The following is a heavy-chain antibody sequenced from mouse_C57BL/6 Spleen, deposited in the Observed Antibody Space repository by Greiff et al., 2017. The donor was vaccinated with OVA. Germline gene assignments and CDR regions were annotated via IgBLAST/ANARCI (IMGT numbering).Heavy chain of an antibody. V-gene: IGHV1-52*01. J-gene: IGHJ1*03. D-gene: IGHD1-1*02. Sequence: QVQLQQPGAELVRPGSSVKLSCKASGYTFTSYWMHWVKQRPIQGLEWIGNIDPSDSETHYNQKFKDKATLTVDKSSSTAYMQLSSLTSEDSAVYYCARERWDRYFDVWGTGTTVTVSS. CDR2: IDPSDSET. CDR3: ARERWDRYFDV. CDR1: GYTFTSYW.